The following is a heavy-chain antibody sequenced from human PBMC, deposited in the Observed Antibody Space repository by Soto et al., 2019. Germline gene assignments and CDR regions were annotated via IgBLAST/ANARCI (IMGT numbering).Heavy chain of an antibody. D-gene: IGHD3-10*01. V-gene: IGHV4-59*12. CDR2: IYYNGST. Sequence: PSETLSLTCTVSGGSISSYYWSWIRQSPGKGLEWIGYIYYNGSTNYNPSLKSRVTISVDTSKNQFSLKLSSVTDEDTAVYYCARGRLWSFDFWGQGTLVTVSS. J-gene: IGHJ4*02. CDR3: ARGRLWSFDF. CDR1: GGSISSYY.